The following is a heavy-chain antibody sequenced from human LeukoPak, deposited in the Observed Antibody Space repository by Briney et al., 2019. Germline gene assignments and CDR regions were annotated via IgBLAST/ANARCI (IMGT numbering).Heavy chain of an antibody. J-gene: IGHJ4*02. CDR1: GFTFSSYA. CDR3: AKYAGAGAYDRHNEFDP. CDR2: VAYDGSNK. Sequence: GRSLRLSCGASGFTFSSYAMHWVRQAPGKGLEWVAVVAYDGSNKYPADSLKGRFTISRDNSKNTLFLEMNSLRPEDTAVYYCAKYAGAGAYDRHNEFDPWGQGTLVTVSS. V-gene: IGHV3-30*04. D-gene: IGHD3-22*01.